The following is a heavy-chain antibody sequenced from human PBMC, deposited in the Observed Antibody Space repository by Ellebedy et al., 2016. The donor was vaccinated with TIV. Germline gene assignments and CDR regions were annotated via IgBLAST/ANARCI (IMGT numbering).Heavy chain of an antibody. Sequence: PGGSLRLSCEASGFTFSSYSMNWVRQSPGKGLEWISYISARGNVIYYGDSVQGRFSISRDDAKNSVFLQMTSLRDEDTAVYYCARGRWFAENFFDSWGQGRLVTVSS. CDR3: ARGRWFAENFFDS. CDR2: ISARGNVI. CDR1: GFTFSSYS. V-gene: IGHV3-48*02. J-gene: IGHJ4*02. D-gene: IGHD5-24*01.